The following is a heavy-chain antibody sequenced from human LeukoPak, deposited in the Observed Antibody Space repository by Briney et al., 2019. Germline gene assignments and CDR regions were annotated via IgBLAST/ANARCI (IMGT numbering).Heavy chain of an antibody. V-gene: IGHV3-21*01. D-gene: IGHD3-10*01. CDR3: ARARDYYGSGKDYYGMDV. CDR1: GFTFSSYS. Sequence: PGGSLRLSCAASGFTFSSYSMNWVRQAPGKGLEWVSSISSSSSYIYYADSVKGRFTISRDNAKNSLYLQMNSLRAEDTAVYYCARARDYYGSGKDYYGMDVWGQGTTVTVSS. CDR2: ISSSSSYI. J-gene: IGHJ6*02.